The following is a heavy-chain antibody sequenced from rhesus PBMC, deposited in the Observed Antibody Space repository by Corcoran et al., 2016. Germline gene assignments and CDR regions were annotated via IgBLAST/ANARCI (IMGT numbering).Heavy chain of an antibody. CDR3: ARDAVSLDV. CDR1: GISITTNY. Sequence: QVQLQESGPGLVKPSETLSLTCTVSGISITTNYWTRIRQPPGKGLEWIGYVSGSSGSTSYNPSLNSRVTISKDTSENQFYLRLNSMTAADTAVYYGARDAVSLDVWGRGLLVTVSS. V-gene: IGHV4-147*01. CDR2: VSGSSGST. J-gene: IGHJ5-2*02.